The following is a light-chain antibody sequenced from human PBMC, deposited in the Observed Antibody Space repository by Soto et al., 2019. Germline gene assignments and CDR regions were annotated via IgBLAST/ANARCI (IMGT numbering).Light chain of an antibody. J-gene: IGKJ1*01. CDR1: QTVYNGY. CDR3: QQYVSSPRT. CDR2: GAS. Sequence: ENVLTQSPGTLSLSPGERATLSCRASQTVYNGYLAWYQQKPGQAPRLLIYGASSRATGIPDRFSGSESGTDFPITISSLEPEDFAVYYCQQYVSSPRTFGQGTKVEIK. V-gene: IGKV3-20*01.